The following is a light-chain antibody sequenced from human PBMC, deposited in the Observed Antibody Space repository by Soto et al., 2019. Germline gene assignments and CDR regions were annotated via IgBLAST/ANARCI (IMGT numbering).Light chain of an antibody. Sequence: DIQMTQSPSTLSASVGDRVTITCRASQSLNMWLAWYQQKPGKAPKLLIYKASFLESGVPSRLSGSGSGTDFTLTIRSLQPDDSATYYCQQYSSYPHTFGQGTKLAIK. CDR3: QQYSSYPHT. V-gene: IGKV1-5*03. J-gene: IGKJ2*01. CDR2: KAS. CDR1: QSLNMW.